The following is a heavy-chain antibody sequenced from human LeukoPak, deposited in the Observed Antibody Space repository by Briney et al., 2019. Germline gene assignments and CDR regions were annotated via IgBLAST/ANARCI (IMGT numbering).Heavy chain of an antibody. J-gene: IGHJ6*02. V-gene: IGHV3-30*06. Sequence: GGPLTLFCGASGFSLSDYGMHGVRQAPGQGLEWVAVISYDGSNKDYADSGKGRFTISRYNSKNTLYLQMNSLRAEDTAVYYCARRGLSVLEVYYGMDVWGQGTTVTVSS. CDR2: ISYDGSNK. D-gene: IGHD3-16*02. CDR3: ARRGLSVLEVYYGMDV. CDR1: GFSLSDYG.